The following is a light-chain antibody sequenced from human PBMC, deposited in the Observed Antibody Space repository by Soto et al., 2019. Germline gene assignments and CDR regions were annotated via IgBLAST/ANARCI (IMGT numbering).Light chain of an antibody. V-gene: IGLV2-14*01. J-gene: IGLJ3*02. CDR3: SSYTSSSTLV. Sequence: QSALTQPDSVSGSPGQSITISCTGTSSDVGGYNYVSWYQQHPGKAPKLMIYDVSNRPSGVSNRFSCSKSGNTASLTISGLQAEDEADYYCSSYTSSSTLVFGGGTKLTVL. CDR2: DVS. CDR1: SSDVGGYNY.